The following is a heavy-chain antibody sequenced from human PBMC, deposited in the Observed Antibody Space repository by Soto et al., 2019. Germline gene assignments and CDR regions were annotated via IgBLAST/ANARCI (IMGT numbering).Heavy chain of an antibody. CDR2: ITVNGANT. D-gene: IGHD5-12*01. CDR3: AKNAEATIRVGDGNNWNDFDY. V-gene: IGHV3-23*01. CDR1: GFTFSTYV. Sequence: GSLRLSCAASGFTFSTYVMNWVRQAPGKGLEWVSTITVNGANTYYADSVKGRFTISRDNSKNTLHLQMNGLRVEDTAVYYCAKNAEATIRVGDGNNWNDFDYWGQGTLVTVSS. J-gene: IGHJ4*02.